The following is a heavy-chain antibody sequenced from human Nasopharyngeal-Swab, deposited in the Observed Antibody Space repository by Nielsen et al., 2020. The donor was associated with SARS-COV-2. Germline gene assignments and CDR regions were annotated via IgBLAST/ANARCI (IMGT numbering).Heavy chain of an antibody. CDR2: INHSGST. J-gene: IGHJ4*02. D-gene: IGHD6-13*01. V-gene: IGHV4-34*01. CDR1: GGSFSGYY. Sequence: GSLSLSCAVYGGSFSGYYWSWIRQPPGKGLEWIGEINHSGSTNYNPSLKSRATISVDTSKNQFSLKLSSVTAADTAVYYCARHGETIAAAGAPFDYWGQGTLVTVSS. CDR3: ARHGETIAAAGAPFDY.